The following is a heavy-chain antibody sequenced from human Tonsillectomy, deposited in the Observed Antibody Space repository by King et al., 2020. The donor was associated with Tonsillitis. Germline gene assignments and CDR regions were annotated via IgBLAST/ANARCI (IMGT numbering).Heavy chain of an antibody. CDR3: ARDYGSGSY. CDR1: GFSFNSHP. J-gene: IGHJ4*02. Sequence: VQLVESGGGLVQPGGSLRLSCAASGFSFNSHPMSWVRQAPGKGLEWVSAISDTGGNTYYADSVKGRFTISRANSKNTLYLQMNSLRAEDTAVYYCARDYGSGSYWGQGTLVTVSS. V-gene: IGHV3-23*04. CDR2: ISDTGGNT. D-gene: IGHD3-10*01.